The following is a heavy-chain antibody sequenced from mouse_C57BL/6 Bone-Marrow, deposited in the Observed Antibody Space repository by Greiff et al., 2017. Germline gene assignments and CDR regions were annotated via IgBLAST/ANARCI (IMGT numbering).Heavy chain of an antibody. J-gene: IGHJ3*01. Sequence: EVMLMESGGGLVQPGGSLKLSCAASGFTFSDYGMAWVRQAPRKGPEWVAFIRNLAYSIYYADTVTGRFTISRENDKNTLYLEMSSLRSEATDMYYCARYDYGFFAYWGQGTLVTVSA. V-gene: IGHV5-15*01. D-gene: IGHD2-4*01. CDR2: IRNLAYSI. CDR3: ARYDYGFFAY. CDR1: GFTFSDYG.